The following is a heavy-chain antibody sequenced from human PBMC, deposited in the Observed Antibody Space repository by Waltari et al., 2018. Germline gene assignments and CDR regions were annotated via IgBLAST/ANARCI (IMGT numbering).Heavy chain of an antibody. CDR3: ATRYT. V-gene: IGHV3-23*01. J-gene: IGHJ4*02. D-gene: IGHD3-9*01. Sequence: EVQLLESGGGLVQPGGSLRLSCAVSGFLFSSNGMNWFRPPPGKGRGWVSGIGAVGEDTYYAEAVKCRFTISRDNSKNTLYVQLSSLTAQDTAVYYCATRYTWGQGTLVTVSS. CDR1: GFLFSSNG. CDR2: IGAVGEDT.